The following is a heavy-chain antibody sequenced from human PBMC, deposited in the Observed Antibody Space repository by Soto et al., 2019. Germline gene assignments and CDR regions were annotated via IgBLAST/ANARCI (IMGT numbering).Heavy chain of an antibody. J-gene: IGHJ6*02. Sequence: SVKVSCKACRGTFSSYAISWVRQAPGKGLEWMGGIIPIFGTANYAQKFQGRVTITADESTSTAYMELSSLRSEDTAVYYCARASYYDILTGYQYYYYGMDVWGQGTTVTVSS. CDR1: RGTFSSYA. CDR3: ARASYYDILTGYQYYYYGMDV. CDR2: IIPIFGTA. D-gene: IGHD3-9*01. V-gene: IGHV1-69*13.